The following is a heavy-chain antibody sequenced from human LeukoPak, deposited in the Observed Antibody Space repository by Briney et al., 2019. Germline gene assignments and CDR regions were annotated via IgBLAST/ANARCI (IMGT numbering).Heavy chain of an antibody. Sequence: GGSLRLSCAASGFTVSSNYMNWVRQAPGKGLESFSVIYSGGSTYYADSVKGRLTISRDNSKNTMFLQMNSLRAEDTAVYYCARYCSGGSCYSRRAFDIWGQGTMVTVSS. CDR3: ARYCSGGSCYSRRAFDI. D-gene: IGHD2-15*01. CDR2: IYSGGST. J-gene: IGHJ3*02. CDR1: GFTVSSNY. V-gene: IGHV3-53*01.